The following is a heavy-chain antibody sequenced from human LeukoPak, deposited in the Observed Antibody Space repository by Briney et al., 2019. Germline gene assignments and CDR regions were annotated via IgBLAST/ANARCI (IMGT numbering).Heavy chain of an antibody. CDR2: ISYDGSNK. Sequence: HPGGSLRLSCAASGFTFSSYGMHWVRQAPGKGLEWVAVISYDGSNKYYADSVKGRFTISRDNAKNSLYLQMNSLRAEDTAVYYCARDTAAAESDYWGQGTLVTVSS. CDR3: ARDTAAAESDY. CDR1: GFTFSSYG. D-gene: IGHD6-13*01. V-gene: IGHV3-30*03. J-gene: IGHJ4*02.